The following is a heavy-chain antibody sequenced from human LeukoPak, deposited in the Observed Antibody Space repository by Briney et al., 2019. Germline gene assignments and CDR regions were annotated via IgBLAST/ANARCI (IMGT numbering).Heavy chain of an antibody. J-gene: IGHJ6*03. CDR3: ARGHSYGIGNYYYYYMDV. Sequence: SETLSLTCAVYGGSFSGYFWNWIRRSPGKGLEWIGQINHSGITNYNPSLKSRVTISVDTSKNQFSLKLSSVTAADTAVYYCARGHSYGIGNYYYYYMDVWGKGTTVTVSS. CDR2: INHSGIT. CDR1: GGSFSGYF. D-gene: IGHD5-18*01. V-gene: IGHV4-34*01.